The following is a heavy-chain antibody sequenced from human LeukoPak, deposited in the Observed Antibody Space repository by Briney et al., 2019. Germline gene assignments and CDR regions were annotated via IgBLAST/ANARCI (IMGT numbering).Heavy chain of an antibody. V-gene: IGHV3-48*01. CDR3: VREPDYGDYYFDY. CDR2: INGGGSPI. Sequence: GGSLRLSCVDSGFTFSGHSMNWVRQAPGKGLEWVSYINGGGSPIYYADSVRGRFTISRDNAKNSLYLQMNSLRAEDTAVYYCVREPDYGDYYFDYWGQGTLVTVSS. CDR1: GFTFSGHS. J-gene: IGHJ4*02. D-gene: IGHD4-17*01.